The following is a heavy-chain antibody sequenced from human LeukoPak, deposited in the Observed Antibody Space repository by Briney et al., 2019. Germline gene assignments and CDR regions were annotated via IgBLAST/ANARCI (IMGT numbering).Heavy chain of an antibody. Sequence: PSETLSLTCTVSGGSISSYYWSWIRQPAGNGLEWIGRIYTSGSTNYNPSLKSRVTTSVDKSKNQFSLKLSSVTAADTAVYYCARDYYDSSGYYILWGQGTLVTVSS. CDR3: ARDYYDSSGYYIL. J-gene: IGHJ4*02. V-gene: IGHV4-4*07. CDR2: IYTSGST. D-gene: IGHD3-22*01. CDR1: GGSISSYY.